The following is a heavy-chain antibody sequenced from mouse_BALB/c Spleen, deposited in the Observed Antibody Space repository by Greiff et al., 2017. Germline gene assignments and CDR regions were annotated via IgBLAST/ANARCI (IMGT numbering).Heavy chain of an antibody. Sequence: EVQLQQSGPGLVKPSQSLSLTCSVTGYSITSGYYWNWIRQFPGNKLEWMGYISYDGSNNYNPSLKNRISITRDTSKNQFFLKLNPVTTEDTATYYCARDQGITTVAPYAMDYWGQGTSVTVSS. CDR3: ARDQGITTVAPYAMDY. D-gene: IGHD1-1*01. CDR2: ISYDGSN. J-gene: IGHJ4*01. V-gene: IGHV3-6*02. CDR1: GYSITSGYY.